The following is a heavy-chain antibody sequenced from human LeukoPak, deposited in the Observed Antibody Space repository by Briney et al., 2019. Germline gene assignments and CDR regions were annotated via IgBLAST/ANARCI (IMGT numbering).Heavy chain of an antibody. Sequence: SETLSLTCSVSGGSISSGDFYWSWLRQPPGKGLEWIGYIYYSGSTYYKSSLKSRVNISVDASKNQFSLNLSSVTAADTAVYYCARGGSYYGSGSYYNFDYWGQGTLVTVSS. J-gene: IGHJ4*02. D-gene: IGHD3-10*01. CDR1: GGSISSGDFY. CDR2: IYYSGST. V-gene: IGHV4-30-4*01. CDR3: ARGGSYYGSGSYYNFDY.